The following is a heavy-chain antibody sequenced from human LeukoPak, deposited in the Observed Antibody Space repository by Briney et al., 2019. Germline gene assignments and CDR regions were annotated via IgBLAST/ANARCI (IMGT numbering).Heavy chain of an antibody. V-gene: IGHV4-39*01. CDR2: GYYSGYS. Sequence: SETLSLTCTVSGGSISSSSYYWGWIRQPPGKGLEWIGTGYYSGYSYYKPSLKTRVTISVDTSKNQFSLRLSSVTAADTGIYYCARQAHPVSYMDVWGKGTTVIISS. CDR1: GGSISSSSYY. CDR3: ARQAHPVSYMDV. J-gene: IGHJ6*03.